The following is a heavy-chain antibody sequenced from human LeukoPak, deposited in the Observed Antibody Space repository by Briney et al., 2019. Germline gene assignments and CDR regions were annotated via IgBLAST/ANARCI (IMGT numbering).Heavy chain of an antibody. D-gene: IGHD4-11*01. CDR3: AKKDAITTTHVDY. CDR1: GSTFSNYD. CDR2: KRFDGSHK. Sequence: GGSLRLSCAASGSTFSNYDMHWVRQAPGKGLEWVAFKRFDGSHKYYADSVKGRFTISRDSSKSTLYLQINSLRVEDTAVYNCAKKDAITTTHVDYWGQGTLVTVSS. V-gene: IGHV3-30*02. J-gene: IGHJ4*02.